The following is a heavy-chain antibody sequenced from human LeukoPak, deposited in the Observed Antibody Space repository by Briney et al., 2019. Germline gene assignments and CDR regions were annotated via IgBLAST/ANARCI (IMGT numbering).Heavy chain of an antibody. CDR3: AKGPTARTIAVAAHAAPFDY. CDR1: GFTFSSYS. Sequence: GGSLRLSCAASGFTFSSYSMNWVRQAPGKGLEWVSYISSSGSPIYYADSVKGRFTISRDNAKNSLYLQMNSLRAEDAAVYYCAKGPTARTIAVAAHAAPFDYWGQGTLVTVSS. J-gene: IGHJ4*02. V-gene: IGHV3-48*04. D-gene: IGHD6-19*01. CDR2: ISSSGSPI.